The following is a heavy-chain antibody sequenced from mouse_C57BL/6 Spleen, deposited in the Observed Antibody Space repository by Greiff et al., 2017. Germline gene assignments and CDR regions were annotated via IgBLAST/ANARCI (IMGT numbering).Heavy chain of an antibody. Sequence: VQLQQSGAELARPGASVKLSCKASGYTFTSYGISWVKQRTGQGLEWIGEIYPRSGNTYYNEKFKGKATLTADKSSSTAYMELRSLTSEDSAVYFCAPITTVGDDYWGQGTTLTVSS. V-gene: IGHV1-81*01. CDR3: APITTVGDDY. D-gene: IGHD1-1*01. CDR2: IYPRSGNT. CDR1: GYTFTSYG. J-gene: IGHJ2*01.